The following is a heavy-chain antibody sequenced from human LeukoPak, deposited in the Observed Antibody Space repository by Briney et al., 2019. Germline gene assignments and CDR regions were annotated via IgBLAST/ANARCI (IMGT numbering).Heavy chain of an antibody. CDR3: ATVEYSSGWYLTGEYYFDY. CDR1: GYTLTELS. CDR2: FDPEDGET. J-gene: IGHJ4*02. V-gene: IGHV1-24*01. D-gene: IGHD6-19*01. Sequence: ASVKVSCKVSGYTLTELSMHWVRQAPGKGLEWMGGFDPEDGETIYAQKFQGRVTMTEDTSTDTAYTELSSLRSEDTAVYYCATVEYSSGWYLTGEYYFDYWGQGTLVTVSS.